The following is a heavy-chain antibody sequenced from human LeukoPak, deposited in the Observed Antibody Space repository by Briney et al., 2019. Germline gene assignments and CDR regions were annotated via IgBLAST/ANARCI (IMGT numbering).Heavy chain of an antibody. CDR1: GGSTSSYY. D-gene: IGHD3-3*01. Sequence: SETLSLTCTVSGGSTSSYYWSWIRQPPGKGLEWIGYIYYSGSTNYNPSLKSRVTISVDTSKNQFSLKLSSVTAADTAVYYCARGYDFWSGKGGLDYWGQGTLVTVSS. J-gene: IGHJ4*02. V-gene: IGHV4-59*01. CDR2: IYYSGST. CDR3: ARGYDFWSGKGGLDY.